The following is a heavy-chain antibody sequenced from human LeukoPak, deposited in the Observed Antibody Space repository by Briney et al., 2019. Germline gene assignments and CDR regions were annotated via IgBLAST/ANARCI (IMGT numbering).Heavy chain of an antibody. D-gene: IGHD4-23*01. CDR1: GYTFTSTG. Sequence: GALVKVSCKASGYTFTSTGICWVRQAPGQGLEWMGWVSAYNGNTNYAQKFRGRVTMTIDTSTNTAYMELRSLRSDDTAVYFCARDAPRWRNAFDFWGQGTMVTVSS. J-gene: IGHJ3*01. CDR2: VSAYNGNT. CDR3: ARDAPRWRNAFDF. V-gene: IGHV1-18*01.